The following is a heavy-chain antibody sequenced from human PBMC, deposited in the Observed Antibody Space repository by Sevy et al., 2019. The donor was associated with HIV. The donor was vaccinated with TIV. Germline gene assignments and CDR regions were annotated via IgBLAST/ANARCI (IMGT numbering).Heavy chain of an antibody. V-gene: IGHV3-23*01. J-gene: IGHJ3*02. CDR3: AKEGNSGSYYLIRHDAFDI. CDR2: ISGSGGST. Sequence: GGSLRLSCAASGFTFSSYAMSWVRQAPGKGLEWVSAISGSGGSTYYADSVKGRFTISRDNSKNTLYLQMNSLRDEDTAVYYCAKEGNSGSYYLIRHDAFDIWGQGTMVTVSS. CDR1: GFTFSSYA. D-gene: IGHD1-26*01.